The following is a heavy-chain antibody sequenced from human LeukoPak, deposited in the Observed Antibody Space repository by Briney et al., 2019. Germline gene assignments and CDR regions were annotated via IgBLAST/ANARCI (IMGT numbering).Heavy chain of an antibody. V-gene: IGHV3-21*01. J-gene: IGHJ4*02. CDR2: ISSSSSYI. CDR3: ARGTPYGSGSIDY. D-gene: IGHD3-10*01. CDR1: GFTFSSYE. Sequence: GGSLRLSCAASGFTFSSYEMNWVRQAPGKGLEWVSSISSSSSYIYYAGSVKGRFTISRDNAKNSLYLQMNSLRAEDTAVYYCARGTPYGSGSIDYWGQGTLVTVSS.